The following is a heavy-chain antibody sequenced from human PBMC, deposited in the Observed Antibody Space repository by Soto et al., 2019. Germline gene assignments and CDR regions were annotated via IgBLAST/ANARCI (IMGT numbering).Heavy chain of an antibody. CDR2: INHSGST. D-gene: IGHD3-10*01. Sequence: SETLSLTCAVYGGSFSDYYWNWIRQPPGKGLEWIGEINHSGSTNYNPSLKSRFTISIDTSKNQLSLNLKSVTAADTAIYYCARVPSHTSFDMVRGILRPSTQARNGLDVWGQGTTVTVSS. CDR1: GGSFSDYY. V-gene: IGHV4-34*01. CDR3: ARVPSHTSFDMVRGILRPSTQARNGLDV. J-gene: IGHJ6*02.